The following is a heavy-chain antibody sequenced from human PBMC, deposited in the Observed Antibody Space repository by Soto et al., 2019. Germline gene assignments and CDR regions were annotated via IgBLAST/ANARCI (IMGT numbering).Heavy chain of an antibody. V-gene: IGHV4-31*03. Sequence: SETLSLTCTVSGGSISSGGYYWSWLRQHPGKGLEWIAYIYYSGSTYYNPSLKSRVTISVDTSKNQFSLKLSSVTAADTAVYYCARGGYYFYYGMDVWGQGTTVTSP. J-gene: IGHJ6*02. CDR3: ARGGYYFYYGMDV. CDR1: GGSISSGGYY. CDR2: IYYSGST.